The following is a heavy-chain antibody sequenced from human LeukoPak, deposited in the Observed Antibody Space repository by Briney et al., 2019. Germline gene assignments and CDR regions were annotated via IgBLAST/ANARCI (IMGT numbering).Heavy chain of an antibody. Sequence: PSETLSLTCAVSGGSISSGGYSWGWIRQPPGKGLEWIGSISYSGSTYYSPSLKSRVTISVDTSKNQFSLKLSSVTAADTSVYYCASLSSGWYGMGVWGQGTTVTVSS. CDR3: ASLSSGWYGMGV. V-gene: IGHV4-39*01. D-gene: IGHD6-19*01. J-gene: IGHJ6*02. CDR1: GGSISSGGYS. CDR2: ISYSGST.